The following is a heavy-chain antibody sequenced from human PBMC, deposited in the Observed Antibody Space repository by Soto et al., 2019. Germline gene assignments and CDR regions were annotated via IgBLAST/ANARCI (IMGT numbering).Heavy chain of an antibody. J-gene: IGHJ4*02. CDR3: AKSAGSNAYYPNDY. CDR2: IYHSVST. Sequence: NPSETLSLTCAVSGGSISSGGYSWGWIRQPPGKGLEWIGYIYHSVSTYYNPSLKSRVTISVDRSKNQFSLRLSSVTAEDAAVYYCAKSAGSNAYYPNDYWGQGTLVTVSS. V-gene: IGHV4-30-2*01. CDR1: GGSISSGGYS. D-gene: IGHD3-16*01.